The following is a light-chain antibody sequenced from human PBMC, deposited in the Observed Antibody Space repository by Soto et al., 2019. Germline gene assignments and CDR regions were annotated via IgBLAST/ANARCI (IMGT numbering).Light chain of an antibody. V-gene: IGKV1-39*01. CDR1: QSISSY. CDR2: AAS. CDR3: QQSYSTTIT. Sequence: DIPMTQSPSSLSASVGDRVTITCRASQSISSYLNWYHQKPGKAPKLLIYAASSLQSGVPSRFSGSGSGTDLTLTISSLQPEDFETYYCQQSYSTTITFGQGTRLEIK. J-gene: IGKJ5*01.